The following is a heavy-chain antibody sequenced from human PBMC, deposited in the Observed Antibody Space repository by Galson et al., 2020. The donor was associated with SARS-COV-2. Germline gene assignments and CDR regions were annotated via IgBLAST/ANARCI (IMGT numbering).Heavy chain of an antibody. D-gene: IGHD1-26*01. CDR2: IDRDDDK. CDR1: GFSHSTSGMS. V-gene: IGHV2-70*04. CDR3: ARTSSGGLGYYFDY. J-gene: IGHJ4*02. Sequence: TQNKTYSGFSHSTSGMSVSWIRQPPGKALEWHARIDRDDDKFYSTSLKTRLTISKDTSKNQVVLTMTNMDPVDTATYYCARTSSGGLGYYFDYWGQGTLVTVSS.